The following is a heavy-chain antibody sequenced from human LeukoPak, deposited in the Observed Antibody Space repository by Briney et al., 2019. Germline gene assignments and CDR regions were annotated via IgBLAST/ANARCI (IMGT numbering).Heavy chain of an antibody. V-gene: IGHV5-51*01. Sequence: GESLKISCKGSGYSFTSYWNGWVRQMPGKGLEWMGIIYPGDSDTRYSPSFQGQVTISADKSISTAYLQWSSLKASDNAMYYCARLKVAVAEGDWFDPWGQGILVTVSS. CDR2: IYPGDSDT. CDR3: ARLKVAVAEGDWFDP. D-gene: IGHD6-19*01. J-gene: IGHJ5*02. CDR1: GYSFTSYW.